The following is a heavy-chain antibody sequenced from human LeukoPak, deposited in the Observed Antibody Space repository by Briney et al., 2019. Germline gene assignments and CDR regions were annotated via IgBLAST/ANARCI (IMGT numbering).Heavy chain of an antibody. CDR2: IYYSGNT. D-gene: IGHD2/OR15-2a*01. J-gene: IGHJ6*03. Sequence: PSETLSLTCAVSGGSMSTTSYWGWIRQSPGKGLEWIGSIYYSGNTYYNPSLKSRVTISVDTSKNQFSLNLNSVTAADSAVYYCARHFYPYYYCYMDVWGKGTTVTVSS. V-gene: IGHV4-39*01. CDR1: GGSMSTTSY. CDR3: ARHFYPYYYCYMDV.